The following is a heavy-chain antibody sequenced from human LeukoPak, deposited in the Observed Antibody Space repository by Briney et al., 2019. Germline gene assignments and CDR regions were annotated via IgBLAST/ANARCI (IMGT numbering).Heavy chain of an antibody. CDR1: GFTFSSHS. CDR3: ARLGGNRFSDFDY. CDR2: ISSSNTYI. V-gene: IGHV3-21*01. D-gene: IGHD4-23*01. Sequence: GGSLRLSCATSGFTFSSHSMNWVRQAPGKGLEWVSSISSSNTYIYYVNSVKGRFTISRDNAKNSLFLEMNSLRAEDTAVYYCARLGGNRFSDFDYWGQGTLVTVSS. J-gene: IGHJ4*02.